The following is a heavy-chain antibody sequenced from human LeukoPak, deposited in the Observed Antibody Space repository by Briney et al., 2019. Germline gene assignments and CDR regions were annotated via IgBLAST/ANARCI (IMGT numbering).Heavy chain of an antibody. J-gene: IGHJ5*02. D-gene: IGHD4-17*01. CDR2: IYHSGST. CDR1: GGSISGGGYS. V-gene: IGHV4-30-2*01. CDR3: ARGGPPFDYGDYYWFDP. Sequence: PSETLSLTCAVSGGSISGGGYSWSWIRQPPGKGLEWIGYIYHSGSTYYNPSLKSRVTISVDRSKNQFSLKLSSVTAADTAVYYCARGGPPFDYGDYYWFDPWGQGTLVTVSS.